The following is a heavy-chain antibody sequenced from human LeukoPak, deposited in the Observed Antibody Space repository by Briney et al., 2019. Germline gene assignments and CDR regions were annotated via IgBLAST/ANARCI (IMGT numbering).Heavy chain of an antibody. V-gene: IGHV3-30-3*01. CDR2: ISYDGSNK. CDR3: AELELRPN. Sequence: GGSLRLSCAASGFTFSSYAMSWVRQAPGKGLEWVAVISYDGSNKYYADSVKGRFTISRDNAKNSLYLQMNSLRAEDTAVYYCAELELRPNWGQGTLVTVSS. D-gene: IGHD1-7*01. J-gene: IGHJ4*02. CDR1: GFTFSSYA.